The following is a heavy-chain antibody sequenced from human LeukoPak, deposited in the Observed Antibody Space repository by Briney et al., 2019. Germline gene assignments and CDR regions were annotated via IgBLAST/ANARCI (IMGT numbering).Heavy chain of an antibody. Sequence: PSETLSLTCTVSGGSISSYYWSWIRQPAGKGLEWIGRIYTSGSTNYNPSLKSRVTMSVDTSKNQYSLKLSSVTAADTAVYYCARTETYYYGSGSYRDYWGQGTLVTVSS. CDR1: GGSISSYY. J-gene: IGHJ4*02. V-gene: IGHV4-4*07. CDR2: IYTSGST. CDR3: ARTETYYYGSGSYRDY. D-gene: IGHD3-10*01.